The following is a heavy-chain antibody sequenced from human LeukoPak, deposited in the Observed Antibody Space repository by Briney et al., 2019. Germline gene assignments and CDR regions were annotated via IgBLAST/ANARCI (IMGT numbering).Heavy chain of an antibody. V-gene: IGHV3-66*01. CDR3: ARLGTTVTHFDY. CDR2: IYSGGST. Sequence: GGSLRLSCAASGFTFSSNAMSWVRQAPGKGLEWVSVIYSGGSTYYADSVKGRFTISRDSSKSTLYLQMNSLRAEDTAVYYCARLGTTVTHFDYWGQGTLVTVSS. J-gene: IGHJ4*02. D-gene: IGHD4-17*01. CDR1: GFTFSSNA.